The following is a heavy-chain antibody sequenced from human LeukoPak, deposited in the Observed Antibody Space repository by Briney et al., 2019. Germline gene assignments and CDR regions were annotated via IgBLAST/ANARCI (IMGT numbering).Heavy chain of an antibody. CDR3: ARAGLEXDVGDY. CDR2: ISSSSSYI. Sequence: PGGSLRLSCAASGFTFSSYSMNWVRQAPGKGLEWVSSISSSSSYIYYADSVKGRFTISRDNAKNSLYLQMNSLRAEDTAVYYCARAGLEXDVGDYWGQGTLVTVSS. J-gene: IGHJ4*02. CDR1: GFTFSSYS. D-gene: IGHD1-1*01. V-gene: IGHV3-21*01.